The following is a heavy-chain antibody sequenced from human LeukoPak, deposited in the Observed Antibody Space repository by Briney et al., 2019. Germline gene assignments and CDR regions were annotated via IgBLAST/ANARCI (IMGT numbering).Heavy chain of an antibody. CDR2: ISPYTGAT. D-gene: IGHD6-19*01. CDR3: ARVKEQWGDHNYQYYMDV. V-gene: IGHV1-18*01. J-gene: IGHJ6*03. Sequence: ASVKVSCKAFGYTFTNYGINWVRQAPGHGLEWMGWISPYTGATRYTQTLQGRVTMTTDTSTSTADMELRSLKSDDSAVYYCARVKEQWGDHNYQYYMDVWGKGTTVTVSS. CDR1: GYTFTNYG.